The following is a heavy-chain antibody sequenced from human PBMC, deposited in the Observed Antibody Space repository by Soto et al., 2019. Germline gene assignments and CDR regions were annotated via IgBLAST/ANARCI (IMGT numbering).Heavy chain of an antibody. CDR1: GGSISSGGYY. D-gene: IGHD1-20*01. J-gene: IGHJ4*02. V-gene: IGHV4-31*03. CDR3: ARHGGKLGITGTMGNFDY. Sequence: PSETLSLTCTVSGGSISSGGYYWSWIRHHPGKGLEWIGYIFYSGSTFYSPSLKSRVTISVDTSNNQFSLKLTSVTAADTSVYYCARHGGKLGITGTMGNFDYWGQGSLVTVSS. CDR2: IFYSGST.